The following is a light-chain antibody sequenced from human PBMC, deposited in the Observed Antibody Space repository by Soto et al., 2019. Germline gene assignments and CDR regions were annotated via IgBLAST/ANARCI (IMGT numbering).Light chain of an antibody. CDR3: QSYDNRLSGWV. CDR1: RSNIGAAFD. CDR2: GNT. J-gene: IGLJ3*02. V-gene: IGLV1-40*01. Sequence: QSVLTQPPSVSGTPGQRVTIACIGSRSNIGAAFDVHWYRQLPGTSPKLLIYGNTNRPSGVPDRFSGSKSGASASLAITGLQAEDEADYYCQSYDNRLSGWVFGGGTQLTVL.